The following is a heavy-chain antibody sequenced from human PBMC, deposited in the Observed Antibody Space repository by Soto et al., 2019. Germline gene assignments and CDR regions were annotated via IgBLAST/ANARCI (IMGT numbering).Heavy chain of an antibody. CDR3: SHMGYTNGYVDY. CDR1: GFSLSTTGVG. V-gene: IGHV2-5*02. Sequence: QISLRESGPPLVKPTQTLTLTCSFSGFSLSTTGVGVGWIRQPPGKALEWLAVIYWDEDKSYSPSLKSRLTIXKXXSKNQVVLTMTNMDPVDTATYYCSHMGYTNGYVDYWGQGTLVTVSS. D-gene: IGHD2-8*01. CDR2: IYWDEDK. J-gene: IGHJ4*02.